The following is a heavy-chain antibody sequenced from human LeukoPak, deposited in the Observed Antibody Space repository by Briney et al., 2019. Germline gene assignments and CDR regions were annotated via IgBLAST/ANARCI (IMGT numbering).Heavy chain of an antibody. CDR2: IYPGDSDT. CDR3: ARLLVDYDILTGYRDAFDI. V-gene: IGHV5-51*01. CDR1: GYRFTTYW. Sequence: GESLKISCKGSGYRFTTYWIGWVRQMPGKGLDWMGIIYPGDSDTRYSASFQGQVTISVDKSISTAYLQWSSLKASDTAMYYCARLLVDYDILTGYRDAFDIWGQGTMVTVSS. D-gene: IGHD3-9*01. J-gene: IGHJ3*02.